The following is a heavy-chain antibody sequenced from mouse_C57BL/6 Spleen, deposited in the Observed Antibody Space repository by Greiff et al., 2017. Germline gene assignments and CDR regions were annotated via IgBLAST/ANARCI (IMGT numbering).Heavy chain of an antibody. CDR3: ARNRGYGSSYMFAY. V-gene: IGHV2-2*01. D-gene: IGHD1-1*01. CDR1: GFSLTSYG. Sequence: VQLVESGPGLVQPSQSLSITCTVSGFSLTSYGVHWVRQSPGKGLEWLGVIWSGGSTDYNAAFISRLSISKDNSKSQVFFKMNSLQADDTAIYXCARNRGYGSSYMFAYWGQGTLVTVSA. CDR2: IWSGGST. J-gene: IGHJ3*01.